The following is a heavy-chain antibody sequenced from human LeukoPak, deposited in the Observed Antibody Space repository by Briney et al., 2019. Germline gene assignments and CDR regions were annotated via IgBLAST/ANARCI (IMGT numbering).Heavy chain of an antibody. J-gene: IGHJ4*02. CDR1: GYIFTTYW. D-gene: IGHD6-6*01. CDR3: ARHDSSSSLPDY. Sequence: GESLKISCKGSGYIFTTYWIGWVRQMPGKGLEWVGIINPGDSDTRYSPSFQGQVTISADKSISTAYLQWSSLKASDTAMYYCARHDSSSSLPDYWGQGTLVTVSS. V-gene: IGHV5-51*01. CDR2: INPGDSDT.